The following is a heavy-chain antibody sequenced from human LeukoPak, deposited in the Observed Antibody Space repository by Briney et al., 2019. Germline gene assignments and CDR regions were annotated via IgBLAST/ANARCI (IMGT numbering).Heavy chain of an antibody. CDR3: AKDSPDCSSTSCYTYYYYMDV. D-gene: IGHD2-2*02. V-gene: IGHV3-30*02. Sequence: GGSLRLSCAASGFTFSSYGMHWVRQAPGKGLECVAFIRYDGSNKYYADSVKGRFTISRDNSKNTLYLQMNSLRAEDTAVYYCAKDSPDCSSTSCYTYYYYMDVWGKGTTVTVSS. CDR2: IRYDGSNK. CDR1: GFTFSSYG. J-gene: IGHJ6*03.